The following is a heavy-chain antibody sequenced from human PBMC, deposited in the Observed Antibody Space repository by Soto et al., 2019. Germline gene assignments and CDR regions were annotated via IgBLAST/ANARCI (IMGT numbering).Heavy chain of an antibody. CDR3: ARDLEHYSSSCDY. CDR2: IWYDGSNK. Sequence: QVQLVESGGGVVQPGRSLRLSCAASGFTFSSYGMHWVRQAPGKGLEWVAVIWYDGSNKYYADSVKGRFTISRDNSKNTLYLQMNSLRAEDTAVYYCARDLEHYSSSCDYWGQGTLVTVSS. D-gene: IGHD6-13*01. V-gene: IGHV3-33*01. CDR1: GFTFSSYG. J-gene: IGHJ4*02.